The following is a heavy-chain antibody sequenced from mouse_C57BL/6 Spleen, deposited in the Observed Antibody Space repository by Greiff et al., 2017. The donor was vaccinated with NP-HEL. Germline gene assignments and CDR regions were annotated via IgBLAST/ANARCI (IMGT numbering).Heavy chain of an antibody. CDR1: GYAFSSYW. CDR3: ASPSLLRGFAY. CDR2: IYPGDGDT. D-gene: IGHD1-1*01. J-gene: IGHJ3*01. V-gene: IGHV1-80*01. Sequence: QVQLPQSGAELVKPGASVKISCKASGYAFSSYWMNWVKQRPGKGLEWIGQIYPGDGDTNYNGKFKGKATLTADKSSSTAYMQLSSLTSEDSAVYFCASPSLLRGFAYWGQGTLVTVSA.